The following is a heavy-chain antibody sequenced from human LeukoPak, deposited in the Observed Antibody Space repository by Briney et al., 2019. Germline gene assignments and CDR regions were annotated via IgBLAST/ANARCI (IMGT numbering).Heavy chain of an antibody. Sequence: GVSLRLSCAASGFTFSNFGMHWVRQAPGKGLEWVALISYDGSNKYYADSERGRFIISRDNSKNMVYLQMNSLRTEDTAVYYCATNGGYYMDVWGKGTTVTVSS. CDR1: GFTFSNFG. CDR2: ISYDGSNK. V-gene: IGHV3-30*03. CDR3: ATNGGYYMDV. D-gene: IGHD1-1*01. J-gene: IGHJ6*03.